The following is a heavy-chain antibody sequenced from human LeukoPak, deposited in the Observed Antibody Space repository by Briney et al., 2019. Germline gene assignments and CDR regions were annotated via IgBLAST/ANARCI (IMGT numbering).Heavy chain of an antibody. V-gene: IGHV3-21*01. D-gene: IGHD3-16*01. Sequence: GGSLRLSCAASGFSFTIYAIDSVRHPPGSGREWVSSISSGTSFQNDADSVQGRFTITRENAKNSVYLQMNRLRTEDTAVYVSARAGDRPGFYYSPHLDVWGKETTVTVSS. CDR2: ISSGTSFQ. CDR3: ARAGDRPGFYYSPHLDV. CDR1: GFSFTIYA. J-gene: IGHJ6*03.